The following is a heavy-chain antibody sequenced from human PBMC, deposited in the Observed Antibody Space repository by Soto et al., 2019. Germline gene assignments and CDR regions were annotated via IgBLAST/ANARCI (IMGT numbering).Heavy chain of an antibody. CDR1: YFTVSSNY. D-gene: IGHD3-10*02. CDR3: ERGLFRGFDY. CDR2: IYAGGAT. V-gene: IGHV3-53*01. J-gene: IGHJ4*02. Sequence: AGGSLRRSCAASYFTVSSNYLSWVRQAPGEGLEWVSGIYAGGATYYADSVKGRLTFSRDTSKHKVYLQMKSLRVEDTAVYDCERGLFRGFDYCGQGTLVTVSS.